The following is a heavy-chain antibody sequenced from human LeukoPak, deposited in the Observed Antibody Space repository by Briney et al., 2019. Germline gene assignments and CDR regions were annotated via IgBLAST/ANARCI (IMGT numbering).Heavy chain of an antibody. CDR1: GLTFSSHW. V-gene: IGHV3-23*01. D-gene: IGHD5-12*01. CDR3: AKASAFSGTSDFDY. CDR2: ISGGGGGGT. Sequence: PGGSLRLSCAASGLTFSSHWMHWVRQAPGKGLEWVSAISGGGGGGTYFADSVRGRFTISRDSSKNTLYLQMNSLRAEDTAVYYCAKASAFSGTSDFDYWGQGTLVTVCS. J-gene: IGHJ4*02.